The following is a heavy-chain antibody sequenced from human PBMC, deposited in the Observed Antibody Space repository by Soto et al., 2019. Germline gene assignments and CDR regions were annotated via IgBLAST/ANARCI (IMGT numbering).Heavy chain of an antibody. D-gene: IGHD3-22*01. CDR2: INPNSGGT. V-gene: IGHV1-2*02. CDR3: ARRKGDYYDSSGYHYYFDY. CDR1: GYTFTDYY. Sequence: ASVKVSCKASGYTFTDYYVHWVRQAPGQGLEWMGWINPNSGGTKSAQKFQGGVTMNRDTSISTAYMELSRLRSDDTAVYYCARRKGDYYDSSGYHYYFDYWGQGTLVTVSS. J-gene: IGHJ4*02.